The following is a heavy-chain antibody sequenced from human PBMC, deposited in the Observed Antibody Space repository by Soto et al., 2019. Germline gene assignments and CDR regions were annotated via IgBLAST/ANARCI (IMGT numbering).Heavy chain of an antibody. CDR2: INAGNGNT. D-gene: IGHD2-21*02. CDR3: ARTQPLLGAFDI. V-gene: IGHV1-3*01. Sequence: ASVKVSCKASGYTFTNYAMHWVRQAPGQRLEWMGWINAGNGNTIYSQKFQGRVTMTTDTSTSTAYMELRSLRSDDTAVYYCARTQPLLGAFDIWGQGTMVTVS. CDR1: GYTFTNYA. J-gene: IGHJ3*02.